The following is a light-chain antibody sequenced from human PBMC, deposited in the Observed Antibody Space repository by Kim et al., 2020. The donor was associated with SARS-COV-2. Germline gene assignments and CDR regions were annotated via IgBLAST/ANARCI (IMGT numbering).Light chain of an antibody. J-gene: IGKJ1*01. CDR2: KAS. CDR3: QQYSSFSWT. V-gene: IGKV1-5*03. CDR1: QSINPW. Sequence: DIQMTQSPSTLSASVGDRVTITCRASQSINPWLAWYQQRPGEAPRLLIYKASNLERGVPSRFSGSGSGTEFTLTISSLQPDDFATYFCQQYSSFSWTFGQGTKVDIK.